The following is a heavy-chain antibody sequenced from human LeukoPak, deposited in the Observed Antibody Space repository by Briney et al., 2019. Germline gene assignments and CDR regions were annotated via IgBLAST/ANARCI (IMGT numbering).Heavy chain of an antibody. V-gene: IGHV4-59*01. CDR3: ARHSSSWYDNYYYYYGMDV. CDR1: GGSISSYY. CDR2: IYYSGST. Sequence: SETLSLTCTVSGGSISSYYWSWIRQPPGKGLEWIWYIYYSGSTNYNPSLKSRVTISVDTSKNKFSLKLSSVTAADTAVYYCARHSSSWYDNYYYYYGMDVWGQGTTVTVSS. D-gene: IGHD6-13*01. J-gene: IGHJ6*02.